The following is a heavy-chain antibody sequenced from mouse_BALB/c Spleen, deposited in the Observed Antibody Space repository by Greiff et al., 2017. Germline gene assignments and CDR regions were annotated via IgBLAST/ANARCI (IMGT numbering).Heavy chain of an antibody. J-gene: IGHJ4*01. CDR2: INPSSGYT. CDR3: AREGSSPMDY. D-gene: IGHD1-1*01. CDR1: GYTFTSYT. V-gene: IGHV1-4*02. Sequence: QVQLQQSAAELARPGASVKMSCKASGYTFTSYTMHWVKQRPGQGLEWIGYINPSSGYTEYNQKFKDKTTLTADKSSSTAYMQLSSLTSEDSAVYYCAREGSSPMDYWGQGTSVTVSS.